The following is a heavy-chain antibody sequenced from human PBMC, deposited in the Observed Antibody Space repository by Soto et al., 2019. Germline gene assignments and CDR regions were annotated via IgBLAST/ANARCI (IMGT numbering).Heavy chain of an antibody. D-gene: IGHD2-15*01. J-gene: IGHJ4*02. V-gene: IGHV1-69*02. CDR3: ASAYCSGGSCYRFSPFDY. CDR2: IIPILGIA. CDR1: SCTLRVYT. Sequence: SFETSSCTLRVYTLICAGQANGQGLEWMGRIIPILGIANYAQKFQGRVTITADKSTSTAYMELSSLRSEDTAVYYCASAYCSGGSCYRFSPFDYWGQGTLVTVSS.